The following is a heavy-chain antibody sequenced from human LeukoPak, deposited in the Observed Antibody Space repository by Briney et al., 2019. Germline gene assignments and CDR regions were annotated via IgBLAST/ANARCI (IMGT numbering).Heavy chain of an antibody. J-gene: IGHJ4*02. CDR3: ASPQYSSSRYYFDY. V-gene: IGHV3-21*01. CDR2: ISSSSYI. Sequence: RGGSLRLSCAASGFTFSSYSMNWVRQAPGKGLEWVASISSSSYIYYSDSVKGRFTISRDHAKNSLYLQMNSLRAEVTAVYYCASPQYSSSRYYFDYWGQGTLVTVSS. D-gene: IGHD6-13*01. CDR1: GFTFSSYS.